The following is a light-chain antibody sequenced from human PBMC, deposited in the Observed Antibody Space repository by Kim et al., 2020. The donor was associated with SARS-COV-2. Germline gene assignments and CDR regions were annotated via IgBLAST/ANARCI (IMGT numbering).Light chain of an antibody. V-gene: IGKV4-1*01. CDR2: WAS. Sequence: DIVMTQSPYSLAVSLGERATLNCKSSQTVLYNSNNKNYLAWYQQKPGQAPKLLIYWASIRESGVSDRFSGSGSETDFTLTISSLQAEDVAVYYCQQYYSTPPSFGQGTKLEI. CDR1: QTVLYNSNNKNY. CDR3: QQYYSTPPS. J-gene: IGKJ2*03.